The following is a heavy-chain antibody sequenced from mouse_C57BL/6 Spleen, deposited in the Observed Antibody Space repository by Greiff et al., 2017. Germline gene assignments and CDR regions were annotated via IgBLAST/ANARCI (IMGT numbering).Heavy chain of an antibody. CDR2: ISYDGSN. CDR3: ALYYDYDGTAWFAY. D-gene: IGHD2-4*01. CDR1: GYSITSGYY. J-gene: IGHJ3*01. V-gene: IGHV3-6*01. Sequence: EVKLVESGPGLVKPSQSLSLTCSVTGYSITSGYYWNWIRQFPGNKLEWMGYISYDGSNNYNPSLKNRISITRDTSKNQFFLKLNSVTTEDTATYYCALYYDYDGTAWFAYWGQGTLVTVSA.